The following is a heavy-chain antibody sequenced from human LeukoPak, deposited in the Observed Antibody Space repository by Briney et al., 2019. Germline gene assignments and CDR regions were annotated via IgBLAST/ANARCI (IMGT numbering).Heavy chain of an antibody. CDR1: GFTFSSYG. J-gene: IGHJ6*03. Sequence: GGSLRLSCAASGFTFSSYGMHWVRQAPDKGLEWVAVISYDGSNKYYADSVKGRFTVSRDNSKNTLYLQMNSLRAEDTAVYYCAKDKDMDVWGKGTTVTVSS. V-gene: IGHV3-30*18. CDR3: AKDKDMDV. CDR2: ISYDGSNK.